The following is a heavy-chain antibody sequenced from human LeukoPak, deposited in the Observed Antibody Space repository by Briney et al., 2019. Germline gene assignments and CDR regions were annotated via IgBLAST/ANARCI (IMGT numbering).Heavy chain of an antibody. J-gene: IGHJ5*02. CDR1: GYSISSGYF. D-gene: IGHD3-9*01. V-gene: IGHV4-38-2*02. Sequence: SETLSLTCAVSGYSISSGYFWVWIRPPPGKGLEWIGSIYHTGATYYNPSLRSPVTISVDTSKNEFSLELNPVTAADTAVYYCARDLGLTISDNWFDPWGQGTLVTVSS. CDR3: ARDLGLTISDNWFDP. CDR2: IYHTGAT.